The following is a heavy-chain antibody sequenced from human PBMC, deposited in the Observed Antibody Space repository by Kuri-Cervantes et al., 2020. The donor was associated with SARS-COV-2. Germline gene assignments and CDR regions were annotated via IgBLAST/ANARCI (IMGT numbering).Heavy chain of an antibody. CDR1: GFTFSSYA. CDR2: ISGSGGST. J-gene: IGHJ6*03. V-gene: IGHV3-23*01. Sequence: ETLSLTCAASGFTFSSYAMSWVRQAPGKGLEWVSAISGSGGSTYYADSVKGRFTISRDDSKNTLYLRMNSLKTEDTAVYYCTTDPEVLMVYAMGYYYMDVWGKGTTVTVSS. CDR3: TTDPEVLMVYAMGYYYMDV. D-gene: IGHD2-8*01.